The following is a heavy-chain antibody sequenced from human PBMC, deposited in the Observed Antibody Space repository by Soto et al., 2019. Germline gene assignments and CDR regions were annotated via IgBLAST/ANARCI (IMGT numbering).Heavy chain of an antibody. CDR1: GFTFSSYA. Sequence: GGSLRLSCAASGFTFSSYAMHWVRQAPGKGLEWVAVISYDGSNKYYADSVKGRFTISRDNSKNTLYLQMNSLRSEDTAVYYCASSVAGPFRLYGMDVWGQGTTVTVSS. J-gene: IGHJ6*02. D-gene: IGHD6-19*01. V-gene: IGHV3-30-3*01. CDR2: ISYDGSNK. CDR3: ASSVAGPFRLYGMDV.